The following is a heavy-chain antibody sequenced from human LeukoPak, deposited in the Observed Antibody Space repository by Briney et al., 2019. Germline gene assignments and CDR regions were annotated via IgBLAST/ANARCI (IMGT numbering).Heavy chain of an antibody. J-gene: IGHJ6*03. CDR2: SYPRGGT. D-gene: IGHD5-12*01. CDR1: GGSISSTGYY. CDR3: ARVYGGYDFNYYYYYMDV. Sequence: TLALTCTVSGGSISSTGYYWTWVRRPAGKGLEWIGRSYPRGGTLYNPSLKSRVTLSVDTSKNQFSLRLTSVTAADTAVYHCARVYGGYDFNYYYYYMDVWGKGTTVTISS. V-gene: IGHV4-61*02.